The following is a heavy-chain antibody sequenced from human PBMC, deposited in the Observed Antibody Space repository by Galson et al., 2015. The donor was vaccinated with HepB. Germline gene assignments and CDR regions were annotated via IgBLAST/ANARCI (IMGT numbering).Heavy chain of an antibody. J-gene: IGHJ4*02. CDR3: ARDLPELIPFDY. CDR1: GFTFSSYA. V-gene: IGHV3-30-3*01. CDR2: ISYDGSNK. D-gene: IGHD1-14*01. Sequence: LRLSCAASGFTFSSYAMHWVRQAPGKGLEWVAVISYDGSNKYYADSVKGRFTISRDNSKNTLYLQMNSLRAEDTAVYYCARDLPELIPFDYWGQGTLVTVSS.